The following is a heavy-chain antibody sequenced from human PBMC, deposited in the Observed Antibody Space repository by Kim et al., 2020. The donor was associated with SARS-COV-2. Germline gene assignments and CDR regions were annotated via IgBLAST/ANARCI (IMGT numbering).Heavy chain of an antibody. CDR2: IKNIADGGTT. CDR1: GFTFREAW. J-gene: IGHJ4*02. CDR3: IDPSGWYAGL. V-gene: IGHV3-15*01. D-gene: IGHD6-19*01. Sequence: GGSLRLSCAVSGFTFREAWMSWVRQPPGKGLEWIARIKNIADGGTTDYAAPVNGRFTISRDDSKNTLSLDMNSLKIEDTAVYYGIDPSGWYAGLWGQGTLVTVSS.